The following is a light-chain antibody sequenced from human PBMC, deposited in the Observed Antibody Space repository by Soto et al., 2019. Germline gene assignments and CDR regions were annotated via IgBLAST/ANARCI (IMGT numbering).Light chain of an antibody. Sequence: QSVLTQPPSASASLGASVTLTCTLSSGYSNYKVDWYQQRPGKGPRFVMRVGTGGLVGSKGDGIPDRFSVLGSGLNRYLTIKNIQEEDGSDYHCGADHGSGSNFVYVFGTGTKLTVL. V-gene: IGLV9-49*01. CDR2: VGTGGLVG. J-gene: IGLJ1*01. CDR1: SGYSNYK. CDR3: GADHGSGSNFVYV.